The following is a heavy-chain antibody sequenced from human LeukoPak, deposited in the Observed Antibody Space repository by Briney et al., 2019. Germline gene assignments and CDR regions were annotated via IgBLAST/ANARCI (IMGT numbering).Heavy chain of an antibody. CDR1: GYSFVAYW. D-gene: IGHD7-27*01. V-gene: IGHV5-51*01. CDR2: IYPGDSDT. J-gene: IGHJ6*02. Sequence: GEPLKISCKVSGYSFVAYWISWVRQTPGEGLEWMGIIYPGDSDTRYSPAFQGLNTISADKSISTAYLQWSSLKASDTAMYYCARLLTGDPPAAFDIWGQGTTVTVSS. CDR3: ARLLTGDPPAAFDI.